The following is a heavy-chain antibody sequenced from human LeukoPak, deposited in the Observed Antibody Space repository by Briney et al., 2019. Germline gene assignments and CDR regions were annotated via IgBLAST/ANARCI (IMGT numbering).Heavy chain of an antibody. CDR2: IYSSAST. CDR1: GGSISSSSYY. V-gene: IGHV4-61*01. Sequence: PSETLSLTCTVSGGSISSSSYYWSWIRQPPGRGLAWIGYIYSSASTKYNPSLKSRVTISVDTSKNQFSLKLSSVTAADTAVYYCARARVRSYSYDSSGFYTSDWHFDLWGRGTLVTVSS. J-gene: IGHJ2*01. CDR3: ARARVRSYSYDSSGFYTSDWHFDL. D-gene: IGHD3-22*01.